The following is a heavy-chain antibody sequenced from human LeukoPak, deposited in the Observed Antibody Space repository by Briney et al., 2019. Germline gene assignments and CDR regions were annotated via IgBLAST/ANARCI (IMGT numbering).Heavy chain of an antibody. CDR1: GGSISSHY. CDR2: IYYSGSP. D-gene: IGHD6-13*01. Sequence: SETLSLTCTVSGGSISSHYWSWIRQPPGKGLEWIGDIYYSGSPNYNPSLKSRVTISVDTSKNQFSLKLSSVTAADTAVYYCARPTSSSWYGWFDPWGQGTLVTVSS. CDR3: ARPTSSSWYGWFDP. J-gene: IGHJ5*02. V-gene: IGHV4-59*11.